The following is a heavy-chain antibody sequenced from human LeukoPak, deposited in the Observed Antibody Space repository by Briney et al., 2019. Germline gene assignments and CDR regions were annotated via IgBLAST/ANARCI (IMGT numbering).Heavy chain of an antibody. CDR2: IYYSGST. V-gene: IGHV4-59*01. J-gene: IGHJ4*02. CDR1: GGSISSYY. Sequence: SETLSLTCTVSGGSISSYYWSWIRQPPGKGLEWIGYIYYSGSTNNNPSLKSRVTISVDKSKNQISLKLSSVTADDTAVYYCARDNNDVLLGYWGQGTLVTVSS. D-gene: IGHD1-1*01. CDR3: ARDNNDVLLGY.